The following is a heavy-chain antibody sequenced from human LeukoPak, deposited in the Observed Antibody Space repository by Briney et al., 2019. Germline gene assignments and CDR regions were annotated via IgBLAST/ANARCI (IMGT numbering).Heavy chain of an antibody. CDR2: ISSSSTTI. D-gene: IGHD5-12*01. J-gene: IGHJ4*02. Sequence: GGSLRLSCAASGFTFSSYSMNWVRQAPGKGLEWVSYISSSSTTIYYADSVKGRFTISRDNAKNSLFLRMNSLRAEDTAVYYCAGLGGGYEYYFDYWGQGTLVTVSS. CDR1: GFTFSSYS. CDR3: AGLGGGYEYYFDY. V-gene: IGHV3-48*04.